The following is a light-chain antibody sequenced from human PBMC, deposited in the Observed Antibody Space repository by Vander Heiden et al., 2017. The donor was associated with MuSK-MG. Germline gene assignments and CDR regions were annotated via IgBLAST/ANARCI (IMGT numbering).Light chain of an antibody. V-gene: IGLV2-23*02. Sequence: QSALTQPASVSGSPGQSITISCTGTSSDVGSYNLVSWDQQHPGKAPKLMIYEVSKRPSGVSNRFSGSKSGNTASLTISGLQAEDEADYYCCSYAGSSSVVFGGGTKLTVL. CDR2: EVS. CDR1: SSDVGSYNL. J-gene: IGLJ2*01. CDR3: CSYAGSSSVV.